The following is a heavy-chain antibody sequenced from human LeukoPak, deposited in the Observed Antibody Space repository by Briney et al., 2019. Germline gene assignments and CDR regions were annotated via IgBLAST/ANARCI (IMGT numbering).Heavy chain of an antibody. J-gene: IGHJ3*02. Sequence: PSETLSLTCTVSGHSISRGGYYWSWVRQHPGGGRERIVYSYYNGRPYYNPSLKSQLTISVDTSKNQFSLKLSSVTAADTAVYYCARSSGSNAFDIWGQGTMVTVSS. CDR2: SYYNGRP. CDR1: GHSISRGGYY. V-gene: IGHV4-31*01. CDR3: ARSSGSNAFDI. D-gene: IGHD3-10*01.